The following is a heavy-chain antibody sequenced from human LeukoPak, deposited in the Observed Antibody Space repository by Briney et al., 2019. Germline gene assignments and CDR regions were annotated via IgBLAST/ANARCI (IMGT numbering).Heavy chain of an antibody. CDR2: IQSKTDGGTT. V-gene: IGHV3-15*01. J-gene: IGHJ3*02. Sequence: PGGTLRLSCAACVYTYRNAWMSWVPHAPAKGREWVGRIQSKTDGGTTDYAAPVKGRFTISRDDSKNTLYLQMNSLKAEDTAVYYCTTDYSGYDAFDIWGQGTMVTVSS. CDR3: TTDYSGYDAFDI. D-gene: IGHD5-12*01. CDR1: VYTYRNAW.